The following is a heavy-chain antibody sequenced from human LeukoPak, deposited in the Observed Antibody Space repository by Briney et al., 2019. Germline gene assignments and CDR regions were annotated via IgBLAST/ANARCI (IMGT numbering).Heavy chain of an antibody. J-gene: IGHJ4*01. D-gene: IGHD6-13*01. CDR1: GFTFSSYG. CDR2: IWYDGSNK. CDR3: AKHQSSSWYGVDY. V-gene: IGHV3-33*06. Sequence: GRSLRLSCAASGFTFSSYGMHWVRQAPGKGLEWGAVIWYDGSNKYYADSVKGRFTISRDNSKNTLYLQMNSLRAEDTAVYYCAKHQSSSWYGVDYWGQRTLVTVSS.